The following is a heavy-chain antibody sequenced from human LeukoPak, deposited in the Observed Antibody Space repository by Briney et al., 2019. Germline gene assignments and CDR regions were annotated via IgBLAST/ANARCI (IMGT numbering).Heavy chain of an antibody. CDR1: GFTFSSYG. Sequence: GGSLRLSCAASGFTFSSYGMHWVRQAPGKGLEWVAVISYDGSNKYYADSVKGRFTISRDNSKNTLYLQMNSLRAEDTAVYYCAKAGAGQVFDPWAREPWSPSPQ. CDR3: AKAGAGQVFDP. CDR2: ISYDGSNK. D-gene: IGHD3-10*01. J-gene: IGHJ5*02. V-gene: IGHV3-30*18.